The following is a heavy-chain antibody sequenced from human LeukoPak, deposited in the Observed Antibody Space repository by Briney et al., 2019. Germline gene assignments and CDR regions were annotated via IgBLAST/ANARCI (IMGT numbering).Heavy chain of an antibody. Sequence: SETLSLTCAVYGGSFSGYYWSWIRQPPRKGLEWIGEINHSGSTNYNPSLKSRVTISVETSKNQFSLKLSSVTAADTAVYYCARHYYGSGSYNYGFDYWGQGTLVTVSS. V-gene: IGHV4-34*01. CDR3: ARHYYGSGSYNYGFDY. CDR2: INHSGST. CDR1: GGSFSGYY. J-gene: IGHJ4*02. D-gene: IGHD3-10*01.